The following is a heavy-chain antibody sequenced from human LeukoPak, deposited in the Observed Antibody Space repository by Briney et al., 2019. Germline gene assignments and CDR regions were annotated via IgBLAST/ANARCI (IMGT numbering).Heavy chain of an antibody. CDR2: IYTSGST. CDR1: GGSISSYY. Sequence: SETLSLTCTVSGGSISSYYWSWIRQPAGKGLEWIGRIYTSGSTNYNPSLKSRVTISVDKSKNQFSLKLSSVTAADTAVYYCARDSVNIVVVPAAIVVPYYYYMDVWGKGTTVTVSS. J-gene: IGHJ6*03. V-gene: IGHV4-4*07. D-gene: IGHD2-2*01. CDR3: ARDSVNIVVVPAAIVVPYYYYMDV.